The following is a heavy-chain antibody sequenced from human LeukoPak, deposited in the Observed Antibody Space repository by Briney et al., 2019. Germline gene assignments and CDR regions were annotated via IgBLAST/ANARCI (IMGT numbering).Heavy chain of an antibody. J-gene: IGHJ4*02. CDR3: ATDYYDYVWGSYRTIDY. Sequence: ASVKVSCKASGYTFTGYYMHWVRQAPGQGLEWMGRINPKSGGTNYAQKFQGRVTMTRDTSISTAYMELSRLRSDDTAVYYCATDYYDYVWGSYRTIDYWGQGTLVTVSS. CDR2: INPKSGGT. V-gene: IGHV1-2*06. CDR1: GYTFTGYY. D-gene: IGHD3-16*02.